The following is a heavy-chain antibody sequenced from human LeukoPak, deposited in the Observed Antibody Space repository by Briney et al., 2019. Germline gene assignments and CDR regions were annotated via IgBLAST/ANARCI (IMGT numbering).Heavy chain of an antibody. CDR2: INEDGSTT. J-gene: IGHJ4*02. Sequence: QTGGSLRLSCAASGFTFRSHWMGWVRQAPGKGLEWLTNINEDGSTTYYVDSVRGRFTISRNNADNSLYLQMNSLRAEDTAVYYCARDATRGGDFDSWGQGTLVTVSS. D-gene: IGHD2-15*01. V-gene: IGHV3-7*01. CDR3: ARDATRGGDFDS. CDR1: GFTFRSHW.